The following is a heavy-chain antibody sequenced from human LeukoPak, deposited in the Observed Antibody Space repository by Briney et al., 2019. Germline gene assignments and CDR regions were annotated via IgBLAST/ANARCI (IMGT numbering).Heavy chain of an antibody. J-gene: IGHJ4*02. Sequence: PSETLSLTCTVSGGSISSYYWSWIRQPPGKGLEWIGYIYYSGSTNYNPSLKSRVTISVDTSKNQFSLKLSSVTAADTAVYYCARHYFGDGHNEGYWGQGTLVTVSS. CDR1: GGSISSYY. CDR2: IYYSGST. CDR3: ARHYFGDGHNEGY. D-gene: IGHD5-24*01. V-gene: IGHV4-59*08.